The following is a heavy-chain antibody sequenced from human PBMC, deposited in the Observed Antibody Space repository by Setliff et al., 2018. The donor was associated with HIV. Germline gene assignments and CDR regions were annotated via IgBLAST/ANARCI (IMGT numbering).Heavy chain of an antibody. CDR3: ARGLGGYCSSVSCYEADL. V-gene: IGHV4-34*01. J-gene: IGHJ5*02. D-gene: IGHD2-2*01. CDR2: IDQSGST. CDR1: GGSFSGYS. Sequence: SETLSLTCAVYGGSFSGYSWTWTRQPPGKGLEWIGEIDQSGSTNYNPSLKSRVTTSVDTSKNQFSLRLSSVTAADTAVYYCARGLGGYCSSVSCYEADLWGQGTLVTVSS.